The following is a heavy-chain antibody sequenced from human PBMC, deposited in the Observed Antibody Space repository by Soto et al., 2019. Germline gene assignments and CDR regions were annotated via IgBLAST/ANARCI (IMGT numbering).Heavy chain of an antibody. CDR2: IYWDDDK. CDR1: GFSLSTSGVG. CDR3: AHRRHYDSSGYYDLVFGY. J-gene: IGHJ4*02. Sequence: QITLKESGPTLVKPTQTLTLTCTFSGFSLSTSGVGVGWIRQPPGKALEWLALIYWDDDKRYSPSLKSRLTITKDXXKXQXXLTMTNMDPVDTATYYCAHRRHYDSSGYYDLVFGYWGQGTLVTVSS. V-gene: IGHV2-5*02. D-gene: IGHD3-22*01.